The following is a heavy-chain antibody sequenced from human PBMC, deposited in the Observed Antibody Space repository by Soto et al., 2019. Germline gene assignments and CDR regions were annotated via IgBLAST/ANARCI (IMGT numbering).Heavy chain of an antibody. D-gene: IGHD3-3*01. CDR3: TRLLEFTDY. CDR2: ISGSGGST. CDR1: GFTFSSYA. Sequence: PGGSLRLSCAASGFTFSSYAMSWVRQAPGKGLEWVSAISGSGGSTYYADSVKGRFTISRDNSKNTLYLQMNSLKTEDTAVYYCTRLLEFTDYWGQGALVTVSS. V-gene: IGHV3-23*01. J-gene: IGHJ4*02.